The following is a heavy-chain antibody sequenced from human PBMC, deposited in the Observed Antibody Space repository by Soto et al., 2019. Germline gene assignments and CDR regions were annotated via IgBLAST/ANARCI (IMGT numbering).Heavy chain of an antibody. CDR2: ISDDGNNA. J-gene: IGHJ1*01. Sequence: QVQVVESGGGVVQPGRSLSLSCAVSGFTFNRYPMHWVRQSPGKGLEWVSVISDDGNNAQYTDSVKGRFTMSRDNSRNTLSLQMDSLRAEDTAVYYCLREDESSGHAGTFHHWGQGTLVTVSS. CDR1: GFTFNRYP. D-gene: IGHD3-22*01. V-gene: IGHV3-30-3*01. CDR3: LREDESSGHAGTFHH.